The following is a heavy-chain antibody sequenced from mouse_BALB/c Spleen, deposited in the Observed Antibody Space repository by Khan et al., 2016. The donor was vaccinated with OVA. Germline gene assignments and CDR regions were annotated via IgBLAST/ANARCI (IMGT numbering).Heavy chain of an antibody. CDR2: INPRSSYT. CDR3: ARRWTGYAMDY. V-gene: IGHV1-4*01. Sequence: QLKESGAELARPGASVKMSCKASGYTFTSNTMHWLKQRPGLGLEWIGYINPRSSYTNYNQRFKDKATLTADKSYSTAYMQLSSLTSEDSAVSYWARRWTGYAMDYWGEGTAVTVSA. J-gene: IGHJ4*01. CDR1: GYTFTSNT.